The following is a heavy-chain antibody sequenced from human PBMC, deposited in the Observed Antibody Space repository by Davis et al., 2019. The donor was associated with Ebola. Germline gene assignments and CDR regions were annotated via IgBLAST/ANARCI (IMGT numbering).Heavy chain of an antibody. CDR2: ISSSGSPV. D-gene: IGHD3-10*01. Sequence: GESLKISCAASGFTFSDYYMSWIRQAPGKGLEWVSYISSSGSPVYYADSVKGRFTISRDNAKNSLYLQMNSLRAEDTAVYYCARGYYYGSGSLYYWGQGTLVTVSS. J-gene: IGHJ4*02. CDR1: GFTFSDYY. CDR3: ARGYYYGSGSLYY. V-gene: IGHV3-11*04.